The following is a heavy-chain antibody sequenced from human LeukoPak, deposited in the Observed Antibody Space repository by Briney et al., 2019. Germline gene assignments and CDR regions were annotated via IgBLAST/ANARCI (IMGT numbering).Heavy chain of an antibody. J-gene: IGHJ4*02. Sequence: GGSLRLSCAASGFTFSSYWMHWVRQAPGKVLVWVSRINGDGSRTSYADSVKGRFTISRDNSKNTLYLQMNSLRAEDTAVYYCVKDSGYYYGSGSGYYFDYWGQGTLVTVSS. CDR2: INGDGSRT. CDR3: VKDSGYYYGSGSGYYFDY. D-gene: IGHD3-10*01. V-gene: IGHV3-74*01. CDR1: GFTFSSYW.